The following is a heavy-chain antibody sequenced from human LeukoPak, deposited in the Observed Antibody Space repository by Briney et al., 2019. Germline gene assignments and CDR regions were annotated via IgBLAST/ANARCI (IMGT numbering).Heavy chain of an antibody. J-gene: IGHJ6*03. CDR1: SGSIGSHY. CDR3: ARTTEGYCSSASCFGFSYSYYMDV. V-gene: IGHV4-59*11. D-gene: IGHD2-2*01. Sequence: KPSETLSLTCTVSSGSIGSHYWTWIRQPPGKGLEWIGYIYDIGTTNYNPSLKSRVTISVDTSKNQFSLKLSSVIAADTAVYYCARTTEGYCSSASCFGFSYSYYMDVWGKGTTVTISS. CDR2: IYDIGTT.